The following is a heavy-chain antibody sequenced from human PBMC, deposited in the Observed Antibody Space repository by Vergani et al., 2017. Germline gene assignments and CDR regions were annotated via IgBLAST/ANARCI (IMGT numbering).Heavy chain of an antibody. D-gene: IGHD3-10*01. CDR1: RFTFSSSG. CDR3: ARASGDAFDI. J-gene: IGHJ3*02. V-gene: IGHV3-33*01. Sequence: VQLLESGGGLVQPGRSLPLSCAASRFTFSSSGIHWVRQAPAKALEWLAVLWYDGSNKYYAYSVKGRFTISRENSKNTLYLQMNSLRAEDTAVYYCARASGDAFDIWGQGTMVTVSS. CDR2: LWYDGSNK.